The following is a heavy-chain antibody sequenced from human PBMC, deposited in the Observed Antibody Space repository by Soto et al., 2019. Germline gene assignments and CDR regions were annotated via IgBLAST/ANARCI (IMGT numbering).Heavy chain of an antibody. CDR2: ISAYNGNT. V-gene: IGHV1-18*01. Sequence: EASVKVSCKASGYTFTIYGISWVRQAPGQGLEWMGWISAYNGNTNYAQKLQGRVTMTTDTSTSTAYMELRSLRSDDTAVYYCAREGYCTNGVCYFDAFDIWGQGTMVTVSS. CDR1: GYTFTIYG. CDR3: AREGYCTNGVCYFDAFDI. J-gene: IGHJ3*02. D-gene: IGHD2-8*01.